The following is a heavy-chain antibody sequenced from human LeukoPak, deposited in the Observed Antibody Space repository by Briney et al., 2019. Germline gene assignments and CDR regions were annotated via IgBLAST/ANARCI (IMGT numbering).Heavy chain of an antibody. V-gene: IGHV4-61*02. CDR3: ARDDTREGLDP. CDR2: IFTSGTT. J-gene: IGHJ5*02. D-gene: IGHD5-18*01. Sequence: SQTLSLTCTVSDGSLTTGSYYWSWIRQPAGERLEWIGRIFTSGTTKYNPSLKGRVTISLDTSKNQFSLKLSSVTAADTAIYYCARDDTREGLDPWGQGTLVTVSS. CDR1: DGSLTTGSYY.